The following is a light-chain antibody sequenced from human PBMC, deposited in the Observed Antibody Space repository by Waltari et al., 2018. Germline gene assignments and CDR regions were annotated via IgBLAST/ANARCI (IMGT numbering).Light chain of an antibody. CDR1: QDISNY. V-gene: IGKV1-33*01. Sequence: DIQMTQSPSSLSASVGDRVTITCQASQDISNYLNWYQQKPGKAPKLLIYDASNLETGVPSRFSGSGSGTDFTFTISSLQPEDIATYYCQQYVNLPVFGQGTKVEIK. CDR3: QQYVNLPV. CDR2: DAS. J-gene: IGKJ1*01.